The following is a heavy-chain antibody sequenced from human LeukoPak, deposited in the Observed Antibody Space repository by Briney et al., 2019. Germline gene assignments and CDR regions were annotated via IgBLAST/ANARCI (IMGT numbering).Heavy chain of an antibody. CDR1: GGSFSGYY. CDR2: INHSGST. V-gene: IGHV4-34*01. CDR3: ARVRAGITIFGVVKYRFDY. J-gene: IGHJ4*02. Sequence: SETLSLTCAVYGGSFSGYYWSWIRQPPGKGLEWIGEINHSGSTNYNPSLKSRVTTSVDTSKNQFSLKLSSVTAADTAVYYCARVRAGITIFGVVKYRFDYWGQGTLVTVSS. D-gene: IGHD3-3*01.